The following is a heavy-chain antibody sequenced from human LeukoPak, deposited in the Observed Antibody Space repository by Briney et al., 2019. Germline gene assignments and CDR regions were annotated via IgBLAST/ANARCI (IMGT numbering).Heavy chain of an antibody. Sequence: ASVKVSCKASGYTFTGYYMHWVRQAPGQGLEWMGWISAYNGNTNYAQKLQGRVTMTTDTSTSTAYMELRSLRSDDTAVYYCARCLLVGEAFDIWGQGTMVTVSS. V-gene: IGHV1-18*04. D-gene: IGHD1-26*01. CDR1: GYTFTGYY. CDR2: ISAYNGNT. J-gene: IGHJ3*02. CDR3: ARCLLVGEAFDI.